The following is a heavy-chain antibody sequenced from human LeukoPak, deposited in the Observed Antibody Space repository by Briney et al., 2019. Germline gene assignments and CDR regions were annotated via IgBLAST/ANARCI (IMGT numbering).Heavy chain of an antibody. CDR2: INHSGST. CDR1: GGSFSGYY. D-gene: IGHD6-13*01. CDR3: ARDRYSSSWYVGWFDP. Sequence: PSETLSLTCAVYGGSFSGYYWSWIRQPPGKGLEWIGEINHSGSTNYNPSLKSRVTISVDTSKNQFSLKLSSVTAADTAVYYCARDRYSSSWYVGWFDPWGQGTLVTVSS. V-gene: IGHV4-34*01. J-gene: IGHJ5*02.